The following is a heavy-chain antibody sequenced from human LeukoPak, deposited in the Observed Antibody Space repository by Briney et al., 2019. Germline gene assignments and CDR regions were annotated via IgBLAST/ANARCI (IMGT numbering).Heavy chain of an antibody. D-gene: IGHD3-22*01. Sequence: GASVKVSCKASGYTFTSYYMHWVRQAPGQGLEWMGIINPSGGSTSYAQKFQGRVTMTRDTSTSTVYMELRSMRSEDTAVYYCARDRDNYYDSSGFNYFDYWGQGTLVTVSS. CDR1: GYTFTSYY. CDR2: INPSGGST. J-gene: IGHJ4*02. V-gene: IGHV1-46*01. CDR3: ARDRDNYYDSSGFNYFDY.